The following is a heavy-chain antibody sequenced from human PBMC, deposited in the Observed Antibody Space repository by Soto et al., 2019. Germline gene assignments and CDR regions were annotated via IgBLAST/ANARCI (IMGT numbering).Heavy chain of an antibody. CDR3: ARDGRYDFWSGDYYYGMDV. Sequence: ASVKVSCKASGYTFTSYGISWVRQAPGQGLEWMGWISAYNGNTNYAQKLQGRVTMTTDTSTSTAYMELRSLRSDDTAVYYCARDGRYDFWSGDYYYGMDVWGQGTTVTVSS. J-gene: IGHJ6*02. D-gene: IGHD3-3*01. CDR2: ISAYNGNT. CDR1: GYTFTSYG. V-gene: IGHV1-18*04.